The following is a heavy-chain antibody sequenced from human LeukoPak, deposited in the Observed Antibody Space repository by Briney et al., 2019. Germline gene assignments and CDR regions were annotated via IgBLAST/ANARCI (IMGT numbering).Heavy chain of an antibody. CDR2: INHSGST. D-gene: IGHD3-22*01. V-gene: IGHV4-34*01. J-gene: IGHJ3*02. Sequence: SETLSLTCAVYGGSFSGYYWSWIRQPPGKGLEWIGEINHSGSTNYNPSLKSRVTISVDTSKNQFSLKLRSVTAADTAVYYCASSGYYLYAFDIWGQGTMVTVSS. CDR1: GGSFSGYY. CDR3: ASSGYYLYAFDI.